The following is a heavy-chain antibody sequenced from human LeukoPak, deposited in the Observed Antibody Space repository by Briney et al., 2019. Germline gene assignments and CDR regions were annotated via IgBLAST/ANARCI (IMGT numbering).Heavy chain of an antibody. CDR3: ARGSLRQHDFDY. Sequence: ASVKVSCKASGYTLTSYDINWVRQATGQGLEWMGWINPNSGGTNYAQKFQGRVTMTTDTSTSTAYMELRSLRSDDTAVYYCARGSLRQHDFDYWGQGTLVTVSS. V-gene: IGHV1-2*02. D-gene: IGHD5-18*01. J-gene: IGHJ4*02. CDR2: INPNSGGT. CDR1: GYTLTSYD.